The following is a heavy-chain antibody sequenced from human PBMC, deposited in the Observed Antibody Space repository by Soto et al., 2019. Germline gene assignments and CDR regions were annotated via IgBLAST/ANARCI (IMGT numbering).Heavy chain of an antibody. J-gene: IGHJ4*02. CDR3: ARGDSSGWDLYY. Sequence: EVQLVESGGGLVQPGGSLRLSCAASKFTFSNYNMNWVRQAPGKGLEWVSYISSSESTIYYADSVKDRFVIYRDNAENSLYLQLNGLRDEDKTVYYCARGDSSGWDLYYWGQGTLVTVSS. D-gene: IGHD6-19*01. CDR2: ISSSESTI. V-gene: IGHV3-48*02. CDR1: KFTFSNYN.